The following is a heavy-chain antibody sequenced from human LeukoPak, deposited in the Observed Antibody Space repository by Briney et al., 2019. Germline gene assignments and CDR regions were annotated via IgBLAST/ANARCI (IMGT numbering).Heavy chain of an antibody. J-gene: IGHJ4*02. CDR1: GYTFTRYY. Sequence: ASVKVSCKASGYTFTRYYIHWVRQAPGQGLEWMGIINPSGGSTTYAQKLQGRVTMTRDTSTSTVYMDLSSLRSDDTAVYYCASETHDSSGYYYSSWGQGTLVTVSS. D-gene: IGHD3-22*01. CDR2: INPSGGST. CDR3: ASETHDSSGYYYSS. V-gene: IGHV1-46*01.